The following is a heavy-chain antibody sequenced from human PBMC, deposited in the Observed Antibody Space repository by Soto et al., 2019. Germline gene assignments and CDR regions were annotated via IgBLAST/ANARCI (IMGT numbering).Heavy chain of an antibody. D-gene: IGHD2-2*01. Sequence: GGSLRLSCAASGFTFSSYAMSWVRQAPGKGLEWVSAISGSGGSTYYADSVKGRFTISRDNSKNTLYLQMNSLRAEDTAVYYCAKVYCSSTSCAWGYYYYGMDVWGQGTTVTVSS. J-gene: IGHJ6*02. V-gene: IGHV3-23*01. CDR3: AKVYCSSTSCAWGYYYYGMDV. CDR1: GFTFSSYA. CDR2: ISGSGGST.